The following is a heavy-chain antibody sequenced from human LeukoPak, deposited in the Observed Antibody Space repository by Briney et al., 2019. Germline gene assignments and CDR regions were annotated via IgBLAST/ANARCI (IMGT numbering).Heavy chain of an antibody. V-gene: IGHV4-59*01. Sequence: WETLSLTCTVSGGSISSYYWSWIRQPPGKGLEWIGYIYYSGSTNYNPSLKSRVTISVDTSKNQFTLKLSSVTAADTAVYYCARFGGYSYGSAADYWGQGTLVTVSS. D-gene: IGHD5-18*01. J-gene: IGHJ4*02. CDR2: IYYSGST. CDR1: GGSISSYY. CDR3: ARFGGYSYGSAADY.